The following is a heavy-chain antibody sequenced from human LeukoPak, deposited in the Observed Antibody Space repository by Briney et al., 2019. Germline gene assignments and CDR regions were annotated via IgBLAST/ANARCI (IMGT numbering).Heavy chain of an antibody. Sequence: PGGSLRLSCAASGFTFSSYSMNWVRQAPGKGLEWVSSISSSSIYIYYADSVKGRFTISRDNAKNSLYLQMNSLRAEDTAVYYCAKDHTAAAGSWFDPWGQGTLVTVSS. D-gene: IGHD6-13*01. CDR2: ISSSSIYI. CDR3: AKDHTAAAGSWFDP. CDR1: GFTFSSYS. J-gene: IGHJ5*02. V-gene: IGHV3-21*01.